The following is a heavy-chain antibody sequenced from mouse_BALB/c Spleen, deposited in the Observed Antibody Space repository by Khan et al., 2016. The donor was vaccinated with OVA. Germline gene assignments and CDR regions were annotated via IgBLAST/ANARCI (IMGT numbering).Heavy chain of an antibody. CDR3: ARDRLDY. V-gene: IGHV1-7*01. CDR2: INPSSGYT. J-gene: IGHJ2*01. CDR1: GYTFSTYW. Sequence: QVQLKQSGAELAKPGASVKMSCKASGYTFSTYWIHWVKQRPGQGLEWIGYINPSSGYTYYNQRFNDKATLTADKSSSTAYMQLSSLTSEDSAVYYCARDRLDYWGQGTTLTVSS.